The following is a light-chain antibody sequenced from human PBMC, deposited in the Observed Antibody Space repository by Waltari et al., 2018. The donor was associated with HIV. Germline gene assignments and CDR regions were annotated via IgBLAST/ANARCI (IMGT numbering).Light chain of an antibody. J-gene: IGLJ3*02. Sequence: QSALTQAPSASGTPGQRVDISCSGATSNLGSNTVNWYQHLPGAAPKLLIYDNNQRPSGIPDRFSGSKSGSSASLAITGLQSDDEADFYCSTWDDNLNGPVFGGGTRLTVL. CDR1: TSNLGSNT. CDR3: STWDDNLNGPV. CDR2: DNN. V-gene: IGLV1-44*01.